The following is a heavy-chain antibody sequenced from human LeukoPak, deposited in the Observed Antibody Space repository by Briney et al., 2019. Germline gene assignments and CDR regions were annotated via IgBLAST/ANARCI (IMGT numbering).Heavy chain of an antibody. CDR3: ARFPRDPWRFDY. D-gene: IGHD5-12*01. CDR2: IKEDGSES. Sequence: GGSLRLSCAASGFIFTNYFMSWVRQAPGKGLEWVADIKEDGSESYYVDSVKGRFTISRDNTKNSLYLQMNSLRAEDTAVYYCARFPRDPWRFDYWGQGTLVSVSS. J-gene: IGHJ4*02. CDR1: GFIFTNYF. V-gene: IGHV3-7*03.